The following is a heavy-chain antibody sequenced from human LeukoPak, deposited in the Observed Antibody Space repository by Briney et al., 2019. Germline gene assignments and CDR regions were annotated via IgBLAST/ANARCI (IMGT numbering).Heavy chain of an antibody. Sequence: GGSLRLSCAASGFTFSSFAMSWVRQAPGKGLEWVSVVSGSGDNIYYADCVKGRFTISRDNSKNTLYLQMNSLRAEDTAVYYCAKDGPDFWSGYSHFWGQGTLVTVSS. CDR2: VSGSGDNI. CDR1: GFTFSSFA. CDR3: AKDGPDFWSGYSHF. V-gene: IGHV3-23*01. J-gene: IGHJ4*02. D-gene: IGHD3-3*01.